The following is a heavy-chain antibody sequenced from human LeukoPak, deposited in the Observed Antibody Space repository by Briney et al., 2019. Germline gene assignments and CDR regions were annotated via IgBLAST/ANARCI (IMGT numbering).Heavy chain of an antibody. CDR1: GFTFSSYA. CDR2: ISGSGGST. D-gene: IGHD2-8*01. Sequence: GGSLRLSCAASGFTFSSYAMSWVRQAPGKGLEWVSAISGSGGSTYYADSVKGRFTISRDNSKNTLYLQMNSLRAEDTAVYYYAKHAVGYCTNGICYERKYYFDYWGQGTLVTVSS. J-gene: IGHJ4*02. V-gene: IGHV3-23*01. CDR3: AKHAVGYCTNGICYERKYYFDY.